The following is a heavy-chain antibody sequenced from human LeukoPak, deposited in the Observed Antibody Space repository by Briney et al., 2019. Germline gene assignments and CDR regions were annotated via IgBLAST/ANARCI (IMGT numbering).Heavy chain of an antibody. Sequence: SETLSLTCTVSGGSISSYYWSWIRQPPGKGLEWIGYIYYSGSTNYNPSLRSRVTISVDTSKNQLSLKLSSVTAADTAVYYCARVYGSPLSFDYWGQGTLVTVSS. D-gene: IGHD3-10*01. CDR3: ARVYGSPLSFDY. V-gene: IGHV4-59*01. CDR1: GGSISSYY. J-gene: IGHJ4*02. CDR2: IYYSGST.